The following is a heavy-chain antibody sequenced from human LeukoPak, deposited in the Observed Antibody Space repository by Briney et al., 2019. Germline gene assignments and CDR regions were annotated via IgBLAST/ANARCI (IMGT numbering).Heavy chain of an antibody. J-gene: IGHJ6*03. V-gene: IGHV3-21*01. Sequence: GGSLRLSCAASGFTFSSYSMNWVRQAPGKGLEWVSSISSSNSYIYYADPVKGRFTISRDNAKNSLYLQMNSLRAEDTAVYYCARASGWYDYYYMDVWGKGTTVTISS. CDR2: ISSSNSYI. D-gene: IGHD6-19*01. CDR1: GFTFSSYS. CDR3: ARASGWYDYYYMDV.